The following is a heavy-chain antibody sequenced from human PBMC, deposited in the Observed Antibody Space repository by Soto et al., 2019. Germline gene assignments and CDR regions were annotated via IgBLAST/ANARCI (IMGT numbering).Heavy chain of an antibody. CDR1: GGTFSSYA. D-gene: IGHD1-26*01. V-gene: IGHV1-69*13. CDR2: IIPIFGTA. CDR3: ASDDSGFSGSHYIDFFNF. Sequence: ASVKVSCKASGGTFSSYAISWVRQAPGQGLEWMGGIIPIFGTANCAQKFQGRVTITADESTSTAYMELSSLRSEDTAVYYCASDDSGFSGSHYIDFFNFWGQGALVTVSS. J-gene: IGHJ4*02.